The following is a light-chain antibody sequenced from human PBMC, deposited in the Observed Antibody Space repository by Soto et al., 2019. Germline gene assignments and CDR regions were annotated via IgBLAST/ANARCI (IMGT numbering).Light chain of an antibody. CDR1: LSISRY. V-gene: IGKV1-39*01. CDR3: QQYFSSPCT. J-gene: IGKJ1*01. CDR2: GAS. Sequence: DIELTQSPSSLSASLGDRVIITCRASLSISRYLHWYQQKPGKGPKLLIYGASNLQSGVSSRFSGSGSGTDFTLTISSLHPEDLATYYCQQYFSSPCTFGQGTQLDIK.